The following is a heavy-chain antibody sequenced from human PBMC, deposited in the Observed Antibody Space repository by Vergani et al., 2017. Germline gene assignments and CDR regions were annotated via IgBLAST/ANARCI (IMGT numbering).Heavy chain of an antibody. CDR2: ITPFNGNT. Sequence: QMQLVQSGAEVKKTGSSFKVSCKASGYTFTYRYLHWVRQAPGQALEWMGWITPFNGNTNYAQKFQDRVTITRDRSMSTAYMELSSLRSEDTAMYYCALAESSTSCINXVCITPETGSWFDPWGQGTLVTVSS. CDR3: ALAESSTSCINXVCITPETGSWFDP. J-gene: IGHJ5*02. D-gene: IGHD2-2*01. CDR1: GYTFTYRY. V-gene: IGHV1-45*02.